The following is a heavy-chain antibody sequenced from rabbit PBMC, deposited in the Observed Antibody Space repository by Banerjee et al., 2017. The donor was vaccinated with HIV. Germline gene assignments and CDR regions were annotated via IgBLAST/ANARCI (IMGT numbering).Heavy chain of an antibody. D-gene: IGHD1-1*01. Sequence: QSLEESGGDLVKPGGSLTLTCTASGFSFSSSYWICWVRQAPVTGLEWTACINAADDSKICYASWAKGRFTISKTSSTTVTLQMTSLTAADTATYFCAKNGYYTLWGPGTLVTVS. V-gene: IGHV1S40*01. J-gene: IGHJ6*01. CDR2: INAADDSKI. CDR3: AKNGYYTL. CDR1: GFSFSSSYW.